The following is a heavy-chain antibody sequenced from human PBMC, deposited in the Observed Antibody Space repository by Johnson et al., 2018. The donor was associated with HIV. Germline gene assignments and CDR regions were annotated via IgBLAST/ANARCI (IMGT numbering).Heavy chain of an antibody. Sequence: VQLMESGGGLKQPGGSLRLSCAASGFTFSSYDMHWVRQATGKGLEWVSTIGTAGDTYYPGSVKGRFTVSREDAKNSLYLQTNSLRAGDTALYYCARAVCRGGRCYSHDAFDIWGQGTMVTVSS. CDR2: IGTAGDT. D-gene: IGHD2-15*01. V-gene: IGHV3-13*01. CDR3: ARAVCRGGRCYSHDAFDI. J-gene: IGHJ3*02. CDR1: GFTFSSYD.